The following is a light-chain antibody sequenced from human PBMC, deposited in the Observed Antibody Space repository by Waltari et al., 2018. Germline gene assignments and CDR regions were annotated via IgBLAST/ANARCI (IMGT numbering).Light chain of an antibody. CDR1: SSAIGDNY. CDR2: RTD. V-gene: IGLV1-47*01. J-gene: IGLJ3*02. CDR3: ASWDDSLRGLV. Sequence: QSVLTQPPSASGTPGQRVTISCSGSSSAIGDNYVYWYQHLPGTPPNLLIYRTDQRPSGVPDRFSGSKSGTSASLAISGLRSEDEAEYYCASWDDSLRGLVFGGGTNLTVL.